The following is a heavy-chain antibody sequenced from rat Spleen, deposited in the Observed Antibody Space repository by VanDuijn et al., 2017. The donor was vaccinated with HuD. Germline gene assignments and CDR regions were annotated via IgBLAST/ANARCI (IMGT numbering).Heavy chain of an antibody. CDR1: GFTFSDYD. V-gene: IGHV5-29*01. D-gene: IGHD4-3*01. CDR3: ARQETSGYSNWFAY. J-gene: IGHJ3*01. Sequence: EVQLVESDGGLVQPGRSLKLSCAASGFTFSDYDIAWVRQSPAKGLEWVATISYGDSSGHSGTYYRDSVKGPFTISSDNTKTTLYLQMDSLKSEDTATYFCARQETSGYSNWFAYRGQGTLVTVSS. CDR2: ISYGDSSGHSGT.